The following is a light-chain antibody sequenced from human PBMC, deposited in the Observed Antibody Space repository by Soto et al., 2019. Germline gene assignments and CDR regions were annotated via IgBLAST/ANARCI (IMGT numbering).Light chain of an antibody. J-gene: IGKJ3*01. CDR1: QSVSSN. V-gene: IGKV3-15*01. Sequence: EIVMTQSPATLSVSPGERATLSCRASQSVSSNLAWYQQKPGQAPRLLIYGASTRATGVPARFSGSGSGTEFTLTISSLQSEDFAVHYCQQYNDWPPAFTFGPGTEVEI. CDR2: GAS. CDR3: QQYNDWPPAFT.